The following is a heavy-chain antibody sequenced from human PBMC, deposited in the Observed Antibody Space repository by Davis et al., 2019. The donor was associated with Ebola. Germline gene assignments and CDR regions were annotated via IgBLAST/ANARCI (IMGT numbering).Heavy chain of an antibody. J-gene: IGHJ4*02. CDR1: GFSLSTTGVG. CDR2: IYWDDDK. Sequence: SGPTLAKPTQTLTLTYTFSGFSLSTTGVGVGWIRQPPGKALEWLALIYWDDDKRYSPSLRSRLTITKDTSKNQVVLTMTNMDPVDTATYYCAHTYSSGWYWSVDYWGQGTLVTVSS. V-gene: IGHV2-5*02. D-gene: IGHD6-19*01. CDR3: AHTYSSGWYWSVDY.